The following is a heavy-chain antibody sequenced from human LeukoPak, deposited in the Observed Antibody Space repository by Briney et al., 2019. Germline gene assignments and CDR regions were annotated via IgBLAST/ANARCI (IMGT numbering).Heavy chain of an antibody. D-gene: IGHD2-21*02. CDR2: ISPTGSTT. V-gene: IGHV3-74*01. CDR3: AKSIVVVTAATNYYYGMDV. Sequence: GGSLRLSCIASGFSFSGHWMHWARQLPGKGLVWVSRISPTGSTTSYADSVKGRFTVSRDNAKNTLYLQVNNLRAEDTAVYYCAKSIVVVTAATNYYYGMDVWGQGTTVTVSS. CDR1: GFSFSGHW. J-gene: IGHJ6*02.